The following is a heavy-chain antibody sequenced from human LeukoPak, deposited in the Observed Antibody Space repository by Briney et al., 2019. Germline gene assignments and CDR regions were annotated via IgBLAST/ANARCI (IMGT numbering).Heavy chain of an antibody. CDR1: GGTFSSYA. CDR3: ARGAPLKRIIMVRGDANVFDI. D-gene: IGHD3-10*01. CDR2: IIPIFCTA. J-gene: IGHJ3*02. V-gene: IGHV1-69*13. Sequence: SVKVSCKASGGTFSSYAISWVRQAPGQGLEWMGGIIPIFCTANYAQKFQGRVTITADESTSTAYMELSSLRSEDTAVYYCARGAPLKRIIMVRGDANVFDIWGQGTMVTASS.